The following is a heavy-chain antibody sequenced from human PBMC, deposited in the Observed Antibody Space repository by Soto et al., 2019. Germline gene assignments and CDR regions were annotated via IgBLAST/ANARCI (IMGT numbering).Heavy chain of an antibody. V-gene: IGHV5-51*01. J-gene: IGHJ6*02. D-gene: IGHD2-15*01. CDR2: IYPCDSDT. CDR1: GYSFTSYR. Sequence: DSLKISCKCSGYSFTSYRIGWVRQMPGNGLEWRGIIYPCDSDTRYSPSFQGQVTISADKSISTAYLQWSSLKASDTAMYYCARQRGYCSGGSCFNGKLYYYYYGMDVWGQGTTVTVS. CDR3: ARQRGYCSGGSCFNGKLYYYYYGMDV.